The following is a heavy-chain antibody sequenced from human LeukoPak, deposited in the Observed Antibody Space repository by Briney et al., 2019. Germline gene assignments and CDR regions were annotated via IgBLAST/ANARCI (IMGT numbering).Heavy chain of an antibody. Sequence: SETLSLTCTVSGVSINDYFWNWIRQTPGKGLEWIGYTHHRGNTNYNSSLASRVTISLDTSKHQFSLRLTSVTAADTAVYFCAGQFCGRDCSGPGAFDYWGXGTMVAVPS. V-gene: IGHV4-59*08. CDR1: GVSINDYF. J-gene: IGHJ3*01. CDR2: THHRGNT. D-gene: IGHD2-21*02. CDR3: AGQFCGRDCSGPGAFDY.